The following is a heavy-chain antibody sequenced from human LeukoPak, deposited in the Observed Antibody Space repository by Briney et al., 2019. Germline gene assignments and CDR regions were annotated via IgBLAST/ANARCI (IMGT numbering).Heavy chain of an antibody. V-gene: IGHV4-38-2*01. D-gene: IGHD6-19*01. Sequence: SETLSLTCAVSGYSISSGYYWGWIRQPPGKGLEWIGNIYHTGSTFYNPSLKSRVTISVDTSKNQFSLKLSSVTAADTAVYYCARVSSGWPYYYYYYMDVWGKGTTVTVSS. CDR2: IYHTGST. J-gene: IGHJ6*03. CDR1: GYSISSGYY. CDR3: ARVSSGWPYYYYYYMDV.